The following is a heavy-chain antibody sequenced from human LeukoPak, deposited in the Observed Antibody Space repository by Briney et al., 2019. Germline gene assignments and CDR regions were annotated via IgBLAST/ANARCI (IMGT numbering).Heavy chain of an antibody. V-gene: IGHV4-34*01. D-gene: IGHD2-2*01. CDR1: GGSFSGYY. CDR2: INHSGST. CDR3: ARSGTSWMDGMDV. J-gene: IGHJ6*02. Sequence: SETLSLTCAVYGGSFSGYYWSWIRQPPGKGLEWIGEINHSGSTNYNPSLKSRVTISVDTSKNQFSLKLSSVTAADTAVYYCARSGTSWMDGMDVWGQGTTVTVSS.